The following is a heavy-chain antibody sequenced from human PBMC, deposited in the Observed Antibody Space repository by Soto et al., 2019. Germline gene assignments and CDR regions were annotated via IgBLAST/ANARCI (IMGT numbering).Heavy chain of an antibody. D-gene: IGHD3-16*01. CDR1: GFTFRSYV. Sequence: QVQLVESGGGVVQPGTSLRLSCVGSGFTFRSYVIHWVRQAPGKGLEWVALTSYDGSNNFYGDSVKGRFTISRDNSRKTVEPEMDSLTLADTALYYCTRWGTRGELDVWGQGTLVSVSS. J-gene: IGHJ4*02. V-gene: IGHV3-33*05. CDR2: TSYDGSNN. CDR3: TRWGTRGELDV.